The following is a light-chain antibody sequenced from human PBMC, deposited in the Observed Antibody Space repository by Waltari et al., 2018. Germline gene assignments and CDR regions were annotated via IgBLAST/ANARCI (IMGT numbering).Light chain of an antibody. CDR3: QKYNSDPPWT. CDR1: QGIKNY. Sequence: DIQMTQSPTSLSASVGDRVSITCRASQGIKNYLAWYQQKPGKVPKRLIYTASTLQPGVPSRCSGSGSGTDFTLTSSSLQPEDVATYYCQKYNSDPPWTFGQGTEVEL. J-gene: IGKJ1*01. V-gene: IGKV1-27*01. CDR2: TAS.